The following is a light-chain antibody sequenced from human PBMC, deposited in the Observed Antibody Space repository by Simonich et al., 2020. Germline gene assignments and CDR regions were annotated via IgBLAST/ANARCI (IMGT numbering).Light chain of an antibody. CDR3: SSYTSSSRV. J-gene: IGLJ3*02. CDR1: SSDVGGYNY. CDR2: DVS. Sequence: QSALTQPASVSGSPGQSITISCTGTSSDVGGYNYVSWYQQHPGKAPKLMIYDVSKRPSGVSIRFSGSKSGNTASLTISGLQAEDEADYYCSSYTSSSRVFGGGTKLTVL. V-gene: IGLV2-14*01.